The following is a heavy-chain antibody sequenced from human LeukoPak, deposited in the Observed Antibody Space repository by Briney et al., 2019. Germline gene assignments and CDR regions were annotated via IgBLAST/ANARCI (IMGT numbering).Heavy chain of an antibody. CDR3: ARPLYYGDNWFDP. D-gene: IGHD4-17*01. CDR2: INSDGSST. Sequence: PGGSLRLSCAASGFTFTSTWMNWVRQAPGKGLVWVSRINSDGSSTSYADSVKGRFTISRDNAKNTLYLQMNSLRAEDTAVYYCARPLYYGDNWFDPWGQGTLVTVSS. CDR1: GFTFTSTW. V-gene: IGHV3-74*01. J-gene: IGHJ5*02.